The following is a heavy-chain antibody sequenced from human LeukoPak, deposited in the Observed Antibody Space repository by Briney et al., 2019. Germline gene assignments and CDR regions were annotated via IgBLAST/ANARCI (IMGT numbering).Heavy chain of an antibody. Sequence: GGSLRLSCAASGFTFSSYGMSWVRQAPGKGLEWVSAISGSGGSTYYADSVKGRFTISRDNSKNTLYLQMNSLRAEDTAVYYCAKGGGIVVVVAASFDYWGQGTLVTVSS. CDR1: GFTFSSYG. V-gene: IGHV3-23*01. J-gene: IGHJ4*02. CDR3: AKGGGIVVVVAASFDY. D-gene: IGHD2-15*01. CDR2: ISGSGGST.